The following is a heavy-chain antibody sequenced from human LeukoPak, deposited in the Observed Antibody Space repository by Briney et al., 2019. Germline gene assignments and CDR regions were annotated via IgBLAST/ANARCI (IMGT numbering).Heavy chain of an antibody. CDR2: ISYDGSNK. CDR1: GFAFSSYA. D-gene: IGHD2-15*01. J-gene: IGHJ4*02. Sequence: GGSLRLSCAASGFAFSSYAMHWVRQAPGKGLEWVAVISYDGSNKYYADSVKGRFTISRDNSKNTLYLQMNSLRAEDTAVYYCARDFSATLDYWGQGTLVTVSS. CDR3: ARDFSATLDY. V-gene: IGHV3-30-3*01.